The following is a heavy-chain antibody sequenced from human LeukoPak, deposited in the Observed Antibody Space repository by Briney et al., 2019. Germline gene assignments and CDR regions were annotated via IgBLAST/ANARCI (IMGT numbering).Heavy chain of an antibody. Sequence: PGGSLRLSCAASGFTFSSYSRNWVRQAPGKGLEWVSSISSSSSYIYYADSVKGRFTISRDNAKNSLYLQMNSLRAEDTAVYYCARLLYYDSSGRGDFDLWGRGTLVTVSS. CDR3: ARLLYYDSSGRGDFDL. CDR2: ISSSSSYI. J-gene: IGHJ2*01. CDR1: GFTFSSYS. D-gene: IGHD3-22*01. V-gene: IGHV3-21*01.